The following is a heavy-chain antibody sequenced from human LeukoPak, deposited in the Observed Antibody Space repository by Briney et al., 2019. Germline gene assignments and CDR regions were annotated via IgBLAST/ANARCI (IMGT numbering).Heavy chain of an antibody. D-gene: IGHD3-10*01. Sequence: GGSLRLSCAASGFTVSSNYMSWVRPAPGKGLEWVSVIYSGGSTYYADSVKGRFTISRDNSKNTLYLQMNSLRAEDTAVYYCARDRGGLLWSGYYYYGMDVWGQGTTVTVSS. CDR2: IYSGGST. CDR3: ARDRGGLLWSGYYYYGMDV. CDR1: GFTVSSNY. V-gene: IGHV3-66*01. J-gene: IGHJ6*02.